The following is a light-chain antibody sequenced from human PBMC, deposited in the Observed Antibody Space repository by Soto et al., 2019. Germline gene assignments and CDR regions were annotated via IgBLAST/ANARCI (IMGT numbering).Light chain of an antibody. V-gene: IGKV3-15*01. J-gene: IGKJ5*01. CDR2: GAS. Sequence: DIVLTQSPATLSVSPGERATLSCRASQSVSSNLAWYQQKPGQAPRLLIYGASTRATGIPARFSGSGSGTEFTLTISRLQSEDFAVYYCQQYNNWPPITFGQGTRLEIK. CDR3: QQYNNWPPIT. CDR1: QSVSSN.